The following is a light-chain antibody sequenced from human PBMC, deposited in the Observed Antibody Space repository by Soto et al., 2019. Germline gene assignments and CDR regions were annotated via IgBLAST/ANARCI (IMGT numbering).Light chain of an antibody. CDR1: SGHSSYA. CDR2: LNGDGSH. CDR3: QTWSSGTRV. V-gene: IGLV4-69*01. Sequence: QPVLTQSPSASASLGASVKLTCTLSSGHSSYAIAGHQQQPEKGPRYLMKLNGDGSHSKGDGIHDRFSGSGSRAERYLTSRRPESEDEADYYCQTWSSGTRVFGGGTKLTVL. J-gene: IGLJ3*02.